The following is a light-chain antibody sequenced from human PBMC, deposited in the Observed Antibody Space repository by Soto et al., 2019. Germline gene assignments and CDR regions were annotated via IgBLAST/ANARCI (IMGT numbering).Light chain of an antibody. J-gene: IGLJ1*01. Sequence: VLTQPASVSGSPGQSITISCTGTSSDVGGYNYVSWYQQHPGKAPKLMIYDVSNRPSGVSNRFSGSKSGNTASLTISGLQAEDEADYYCSSYTSSSTLYVFGTGTKLTVL. V-gene: IGLV2-14*01. CDR3: SSYTSSSTLYV. CDR2: DVS. CDR1: SSDVGGYNY.